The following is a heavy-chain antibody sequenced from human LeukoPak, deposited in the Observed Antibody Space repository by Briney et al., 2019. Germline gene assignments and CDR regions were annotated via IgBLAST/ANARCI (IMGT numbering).Heavy chain of an antibody. Sequence: SQTLSLTCAVSGGSISSGGYSWSWIRQPPGKGLEWIGYIYHSGSTYYNPSLKSRVTISVDTSKNQFSLKLSSVTAADTAVYYCARHRVRFSYYMDVWGKGTTVTVSS. V-gene: IGHV4-30-2*01. D-gene: IGHD3-3*01. CDR2: IYHSGST. CDR1: GGSISSGGYS. J-gene: IGHJ6*03. CDR3: ARHRVRFSYYMDV.